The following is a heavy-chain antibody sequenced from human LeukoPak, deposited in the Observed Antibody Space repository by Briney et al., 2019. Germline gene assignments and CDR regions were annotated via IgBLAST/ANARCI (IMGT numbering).Heavy chain of an antibody. J-gene: IGHJ6*02. V-gene: IGHV1-2*06. CDR3: ARGMDIIVVVPAAILGNYGMDV. CDR2: INPNSGGT. D-gene: IGHD2-2*02. CDR1: RYTFTDYY. Sequence: GASVKVSCKASRYTFTDYYMHWVRQAPGQGLEWMGRINPNSGGTNYAQKFQGRVTMTRDTSISTAYMELSRLRSDDTAVYYCARGMDIIVVVPAAILGNYGMDVWGQGTTVTVSS.